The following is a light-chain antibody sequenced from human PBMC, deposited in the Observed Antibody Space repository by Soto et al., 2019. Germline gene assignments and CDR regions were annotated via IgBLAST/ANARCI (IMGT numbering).Light chain of an antibody. CDR1: YSDIGGYDY. V-gene: IGLV2-14*01. CDR2: EVS. Sequence: QSVLTQPASVSGSPGQSITISCTGNYSDIGGYDYVSWYQHYPGKAPKLMIYEVSNRPSGVSDRFSGSKSGNTASLTIFGLQAEDEADYYCSSYTSSITRIIFGGGTKLTVL. CDR3: SSYTSSITRII. J-gene: IGLJ2*01.